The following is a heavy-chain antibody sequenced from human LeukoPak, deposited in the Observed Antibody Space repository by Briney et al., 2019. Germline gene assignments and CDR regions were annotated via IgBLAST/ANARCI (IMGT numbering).Heavy chain of an antibody. Sequence: ASVKVSCKASGYTFTNYGISWVRQAPGQGLGWVGLINPSGDRTSYAQKFQGRVTMTRDTSAITVYMEVSSLRSEDTAVYYCAREEEGGTFDYWGQGTLVTVSS. CDR3: AREEEGGTFDY. J-gene: IGHJ4*02. CDR1: GYTFTNYG. CDR2: INPSGDRT. D-gene: IGHD3-16*01. V-gene: IGHV1-46*01.